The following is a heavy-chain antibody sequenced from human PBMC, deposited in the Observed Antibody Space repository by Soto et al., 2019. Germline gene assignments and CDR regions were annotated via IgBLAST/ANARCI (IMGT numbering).Heavy chain of an antibody. J-gene: IGHJ6*02. Sequence: GGSLRLSCAASGFTFSIYSMNWVRQAPGRGLEWVSYISSSSSTIYYADSVKGRFTISRDNAKNSLYLQMNSLRDEDTAVYYCARVGRGYYCYGMDVWGQGTTVTVSS. CDR3: ARVGRGYYCYGMDV. D-gene: IGHD3-10*01. V-gene: IGHV3-48*02. CDR1: GFTFSIYS. CDR2: ISSSSSTI.